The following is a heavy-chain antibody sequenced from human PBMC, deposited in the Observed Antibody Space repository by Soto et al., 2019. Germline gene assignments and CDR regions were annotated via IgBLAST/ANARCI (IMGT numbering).Heavy chain of an antibody. CDR2: IIPIFGTA. CDR1: GGTFSSYA. CDR3: ARRVGYSYGFDYYYYGMDV. V-gene: IGHV1-69*06. D-gene: IGHD5-18*01. Sequence: SVKVSCKASGGTFSSYAISWVRQAPGQGLEWLGGIIPIFGTANYAQKFQGRVTITADKSTSTAYMELSSLRSEDTAVYYCARRVGYSYGFDYYYYGMDVWGQGTTVTVSS. J-gene: IGHJ6*02.